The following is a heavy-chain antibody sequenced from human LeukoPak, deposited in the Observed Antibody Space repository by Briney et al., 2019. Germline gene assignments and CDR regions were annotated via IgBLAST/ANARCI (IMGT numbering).Heavy chain of an antibody. CDR3: ARDHVYGGADY. V-gene: IGHV3-43*02. D-gene: IGHD5/OR15-5a*01. CDR2: TSGDGITT. Sequence: GGSLKLSCAASGFTFHNYAIHWVRQAPGKGLEWVSLTSGDGITTYFADSVKGRFTISRDNSKSSLFLQMNSLRTEDTALYYCARDHVYGGADYWGQGTLVTVSS. CDR1: GFTFHNYA. J-gene: IGHJ4*02.